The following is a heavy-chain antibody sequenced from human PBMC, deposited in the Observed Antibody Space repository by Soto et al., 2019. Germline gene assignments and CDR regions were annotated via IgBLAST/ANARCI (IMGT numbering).Heavy chain of an antibody. D-gene: IGHD2-15*01. V-gene: IGHV3-7*05. CDR1: GFTFSSYW. J-gene: IGHJ5*02. CDR3: ARGGGRSGGSHLGWFDP. CDR2: INQDGSEK. Sequence: GGSLRLSCAASGFTFSSYWMSWVRQAPGKGLEWVANINQDGSEKYYVDSVKGRFTISRDNAKNSLYLQMDSLRAEDTAVYYCARGGGRSGGSHLGWFDPWGQGTLVTVSS.